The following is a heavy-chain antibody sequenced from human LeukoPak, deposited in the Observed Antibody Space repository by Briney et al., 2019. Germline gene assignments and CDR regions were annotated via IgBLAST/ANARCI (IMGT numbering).Heavy chain of an antibody. CDR3: ARDLYDDNRCFDF. Sequence: PSETLSLTCTVSGGSISNTHYYWGWIRQPPGKGLEWIGNIHYSGTSFYNPSLKSRVTISVDTSMNQFSLRVDSVTAADTAVYYCARDLYDDNRCFDFWGQGILVTVSS. CDR1: GGSISNTHYY. V-gene: IGHV4-39*07. J-gene: IGHJ4*02. CDR2: IHYSGTS. D-gene: IGHD1-14*01.